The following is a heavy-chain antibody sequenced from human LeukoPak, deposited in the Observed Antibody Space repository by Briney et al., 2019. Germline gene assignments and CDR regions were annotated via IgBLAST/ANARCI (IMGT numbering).Heavy chain of an antibody. CDR3: AKTWEQQLVREYYFDY. CDR2: ISGSGGST. D-gene: IGHD6-13*01. J-gene: IGHJ4*02. Sequence: GGTLRLSCAASGFTFNNYGMSWVRQAPGKGLEWVSGISGSGGSTYYADSVKGRFTISRDNSKNTLYLQMNSLRAEDTAVYYCAKTWEQQLVREYYFDYWGQGTLVTVSS. CDR1: GFTFNNYG. V-gene: IGHV3-23*01.